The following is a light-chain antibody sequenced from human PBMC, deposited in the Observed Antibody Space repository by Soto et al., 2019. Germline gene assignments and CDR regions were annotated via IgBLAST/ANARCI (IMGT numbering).Light chain of an antibody. V-gene: IGLV2-8*01. J-gene: IGLJ2*01. Sequence: QSVLTQPPSASGSPGQSVTISCTGTSSDVGTYDYVSWYQQHPGKAPKLMIYEVTKRPSGVPDRFSGSKSGNTASLTVSGLQSEDEADYYCSSYAGHNIFVLLGGGTKVTVL. CDR2: EVT. CDR1: SSDVGTYDY. CDR3: SSYAGHNIFVL.